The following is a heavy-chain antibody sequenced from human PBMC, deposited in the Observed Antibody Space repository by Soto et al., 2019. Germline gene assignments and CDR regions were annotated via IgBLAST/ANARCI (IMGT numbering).Heavy chain of an antibody. Sequence: SGGSLRLSCTASGFTFSDHFMDWVRQAPGKGLEWIGISRNETYSYTTESAASVKGRFIFSRDDSTKSLYLQMNSLKTEDTAVYYCARRSSNNWLFDPWGRGTLVTVSS. J-gene: IGHJ2*01. V-gene: IGHV3-72*01. CDR3: ARRSSNNWLFDP. D-gene: IGHD4-4*01. CDR1: GFTFSDHF. CDR2: SRNETYSYTT.